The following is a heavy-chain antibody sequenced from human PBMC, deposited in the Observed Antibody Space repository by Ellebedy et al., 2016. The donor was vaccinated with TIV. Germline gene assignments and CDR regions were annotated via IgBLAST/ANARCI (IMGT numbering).Heavy chain of an antibody. Sequence: MPSETLSLTCAVSGGSISSSNWWSWVRQPPGKGLEWIGEIYHSGSTNYNPSLNSRVTISVDKSKNQFPLKLSSVTAADTAVYYCARGYSGYDPYNWFDPWGQGTLVTVSS. CDR2: IYHSGST. CDR3: ARGYSGYDPYNWFDP. CDR1: GGSISSSNW. D-gene: IGHD5-12*01. V-gene: IGHV4-4*02. J-gene: IGHJ5*02.